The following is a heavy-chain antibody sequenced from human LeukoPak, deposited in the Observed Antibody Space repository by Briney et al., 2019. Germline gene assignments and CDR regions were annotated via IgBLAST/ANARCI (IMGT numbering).Heavy chain of an antibody. CDR1: GYTFSGDY. J-gene: IGHJ4*02. Sequence: ASVKVSCKASGYTFSGDYLHWVRQAPGQGLEWMGWINPNSGGTYYLQKFQGRATLTRDTSISTAYMELTRLTSDDTAVYFCARKSTGYDFDYWGQGALVTVSS. CDR2: INPNSGGT. CDR3: ARKSTGYDFDY. V-gene: IGHV1-2*02. D-gene: IGHD5-12*01.